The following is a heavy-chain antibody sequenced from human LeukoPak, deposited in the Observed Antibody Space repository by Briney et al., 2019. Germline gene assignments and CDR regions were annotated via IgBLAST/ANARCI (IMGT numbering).Heavy chain of an antibody. J-gene: IGHJ4*02. CDR2: IINSGGST. CDR1: GFTFTTYA. D-gene: IGHD4-17*01. Sequence: PGGSLRLSCAASGFTFTTYAMNWVRQAPGKGLEWVSAIINSGGSTYYADSVKGWFTISRDNSKNTLYLQMNSLRAEDTAVYYCAKDIYGDYGGVGYWGQGTLVTVSS. CDR3: AKDIYGDYGGVGY. V-gene: IGHV3-23*01.